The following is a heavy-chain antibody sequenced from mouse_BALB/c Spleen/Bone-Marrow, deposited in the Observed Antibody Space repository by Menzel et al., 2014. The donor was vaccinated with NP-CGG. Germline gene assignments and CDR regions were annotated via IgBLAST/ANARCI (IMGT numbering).Heavy chain of an antibody. Sequence: QVQLQQSGAELVKPGASVTLSCKASGYTFTSYYLYWVKQRPGQGLEWIGEINPSNGGTNFNERFKSKASLTVDKSSSTAYMQLNSLTSEDSAVYYCTRRSLLSDYYSMDYWGQGTSVTVSS. J-gene: IGHJ4*01. D-gene: IGHD2-10*01. V-gene: IGHV1S81*02. CDR2: INPSNGGT. CDR1: GYTFTSYY. CDR3: TRRSLLSDYYSMDY.